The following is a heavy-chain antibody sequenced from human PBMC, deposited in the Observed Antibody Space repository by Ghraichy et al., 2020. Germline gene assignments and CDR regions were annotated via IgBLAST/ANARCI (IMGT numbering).Heavy chain of an antibody. CDR1: GGSISSSSYY. CDR2: IYYSGST. D-gene: IGHD5-18*01. V-gene: IGHV4-39*01. CDR3: ARSGYSYDFRPHAEYFQH. J-gene: IGHJ1*01. Sequence: SETLSLTCTVSGGSISSSSYYWGWIRQPPGKGLEWIGSIYYSGSTYYNPSLKSRVTISVDTSKNQFSLKLSSMTAADTAVYYCARSGYSYDFRPHAEYFQHWGQGTLVTVSS.